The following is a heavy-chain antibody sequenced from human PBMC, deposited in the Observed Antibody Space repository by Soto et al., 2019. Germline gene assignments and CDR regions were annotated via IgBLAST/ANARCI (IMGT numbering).Heavy chain of an antibody. CDR2: IKPDGSST. Sequence: EVQLVESGGGLVQPGGSLRLSCAVSGFTFSSYWMHWVRQAPGKGLVWVSRIKPDGSSTWYADCVKGRFTISRDNAKNTLYLQMISLRAEDTAVYYCTRDPPGTGIDYWGQRTLVTVSS. CDR3: TRDPPGTGIDY. J-gene: IGHJ4*02. D-gene: IGHD1-1*01. V-gene: IGHV3-74*01. CDR1: GFTFSSYW.